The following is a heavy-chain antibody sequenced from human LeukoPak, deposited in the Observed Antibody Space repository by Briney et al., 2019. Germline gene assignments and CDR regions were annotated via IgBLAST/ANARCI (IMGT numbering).Heavy chain of an antibody. V-gene: IGHV3-48*04. CDR2: ISSSGSTI. CDR1: GFTFSSYA. Sequence: QPGGSLRLSCAASGFTFSSYAMSWVRQAPGKGLERVSYISSSGSTIYYADYVKGRFTISRDNAKNSLYLQMNSLRAEDTAVYYCARGYFDWWSMDVWGQGTTVTVSS. D-gene: IGHD3-9*01. CDR3: ARGYFDWWSMDV. J-gene: IGHJ6*02.